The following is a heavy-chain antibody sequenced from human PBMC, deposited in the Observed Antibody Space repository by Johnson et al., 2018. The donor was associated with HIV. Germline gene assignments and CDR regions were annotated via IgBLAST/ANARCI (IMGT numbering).Heavy chain of an antibody. CDR1: GFTFSSYD. CDR3: ARASNSGYDQAFDI. V-gene: IGHV3-66*01. J-gene: IGHJ3*02. Sequence: VQLVESGGGVVQPGGSLRLSCAASGFTFSSYDMHWVRQATGKGLEWVSVIYSGGSTYYADSVKGRFTISRDNSKNTLYLQMNSLRAEDTAVYYCARASNSGYDQAFDIWGQGTMVTVSS. D-gene: IGHD5-12*01. CDR2: IYSGGST.